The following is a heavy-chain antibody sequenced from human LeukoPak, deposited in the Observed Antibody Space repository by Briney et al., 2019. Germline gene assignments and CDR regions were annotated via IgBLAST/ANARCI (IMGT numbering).Heavy chain of an antibody. D-gene: IGHD3-9*01. CDR3: ARDLVFLVNYDILTGYYDY. V-gene: IGHV4-38-2*02. CDR2: IYHSGGT. CDR1: GYSISSGYY. Sequence: SETLSLTCTVSGYSISSGYYWGWIRQPPGKGLEWIGSIYHSGGTYYNPSLNSRVTISVDRSMNQFSLHLSSVTAADTAVYYCARDLVFLVNYDILTGYYDYWGQGTLVTVSS. J-gene: IGHJ4*02.